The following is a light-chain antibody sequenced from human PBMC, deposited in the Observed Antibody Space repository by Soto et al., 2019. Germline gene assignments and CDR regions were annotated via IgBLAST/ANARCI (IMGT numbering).Light chain of an antibody. CDR2: EAS. CDR1: QSVSSY. J-gene: IGKJ1*01. Sequence: EIVLPQSPATLSVSPGERATLSCRASQSVSSYLAWYQQKPGQAPRLLIYEASNRATGIPARFSGSGSGTDFALTISSLEPEDFAVYYCQQRRTFGQGTKVDI. V-gene: IGKV3-11*01. CDR3: QQRRT.